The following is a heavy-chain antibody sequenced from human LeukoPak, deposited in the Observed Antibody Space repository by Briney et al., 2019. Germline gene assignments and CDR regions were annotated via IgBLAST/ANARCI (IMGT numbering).Heavy chain of an antibody. CDR1: GATFSSYA. D-gene: IGHD5-24*01. J-gene: IGHJ4*02. CDR2: VIPIFGLP. CDR3: ARDVPVEMTVSGYFDF. V-gene: IGHV1-69*10. Sequence: SVKLSCKASGATFSSYAISWVRLAPGQGLEWMGGVIPIFGLPNYEKRFQGRVTITADKSTSAAYMELSSLTYEDTAVYYCARDVPVEMTVSGYFDFWGQGTLVTVSS.